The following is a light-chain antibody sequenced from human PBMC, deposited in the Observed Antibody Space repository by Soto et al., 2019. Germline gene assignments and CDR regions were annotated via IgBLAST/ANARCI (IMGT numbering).Light chain of an antibody. Sequence: VMTQSPATLSVYPGERATLSCRASQSFRGLLAWYQQKPGQAPRLLIYDAYNRATGIPPRFSGSGSGTDFTLTISSLEPEDSAVYYCQQRHMWPIPFGQGTRLEIK. V-gene: IGKV3-11*01. CDR1: QSFRGL. CDR3: QQRHMWPIP. CDR2: DAY. J-gene: IGKJ5*01.